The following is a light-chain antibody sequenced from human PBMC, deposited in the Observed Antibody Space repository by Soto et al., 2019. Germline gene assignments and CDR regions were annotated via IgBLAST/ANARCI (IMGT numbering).Light chain of an antibody. CDR2: SAS. V-gene: IGKV1-9*01. J-gene: IGKJ4*01. CDR1: QGISSY. CDR3: QQLNSYPLT. Sequence: DIQLTQSPSFLSASVGDRVTITCRASQGISSYLAWYQQKPGKAPKLLIYSASTLQSGVPSRISGSGSGTEFTLTISSLPPEDFATYYCQQLNSYPLTFGGGTKVEIK.